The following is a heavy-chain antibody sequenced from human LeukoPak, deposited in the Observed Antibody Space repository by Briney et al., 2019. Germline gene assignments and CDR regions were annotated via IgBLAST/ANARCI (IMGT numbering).Heavy chain of an antibody. CDR2: ISGSGGST. CDR1: GFTFSSYA. V-gene: IGHV3-23*01. D-gene: IGHD3-22*01. CDR3: ATCPSGCGRQKPRCYFDY. Sequence: GGSLRLSCAASGFTFSSYAMSWVRQAPGKGLEWVSAISGSGGSTYYADSVKGRFTISRDNSKNTLYLQMNSLRAEDTAVYYCATCPSGCGRQKPRCYFDYWGQGTLVTVSS. J-gene: IGHJ4*02.